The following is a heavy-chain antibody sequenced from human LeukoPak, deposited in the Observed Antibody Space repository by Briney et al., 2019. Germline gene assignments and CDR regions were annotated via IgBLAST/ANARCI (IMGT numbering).Heavy chain of an antibody. D-gene: IGHD6-19*01. Sequence: GGSLRLSCAASGFTFNNYAMNWVRQSPGKGLEWVSVISASGGSTNYADSVEGRFTISRDNSKNTLYLQMNSLRADDTAVYYCAKDRRSGGWYRAPTFDYWGQGTLVSVSS. CDR1: GFTFNNYA. CDR2: ISASGGST. J-gene: IGHJ4*02. CDR3: AKDRRSGGWYRAPTFDY. V-gene: IGHV3-23*01.